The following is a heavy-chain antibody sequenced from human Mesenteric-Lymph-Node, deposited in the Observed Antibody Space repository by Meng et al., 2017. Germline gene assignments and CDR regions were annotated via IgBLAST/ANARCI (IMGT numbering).Heavy chain of an antibody. D-gene: IGHD6-19*01. CDR1: GSTFSAYS. Sequence: SLKISCAASGSTFSAYSMNWVRQAPGKGLEWVSGISWNSGSIGYADSVKGRFTISRDNAKNSLYLQMNSLRAEDTALYYCAKDSAVHYGMDVWGQGTTVTVSS. J-gene: IGHJ6*02. CDR3: AKDSAVHYGMDV. V-gene: IGHV3-9*01. CDR2: ISWNSGSI.